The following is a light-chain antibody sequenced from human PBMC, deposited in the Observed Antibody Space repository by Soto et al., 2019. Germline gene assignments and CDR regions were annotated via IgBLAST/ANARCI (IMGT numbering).Light chain of an antibody. CDR1: QIVLYISNNKNY. CDR2: GAS. Sequence: DILMTQSPDSLAVSLGGMATINCKSSQIVLYISNNKNYLAWYQRKPGQAPRLLIDGASTRATGVPDRFSGSGSGTEFTLTISSLQSEDFAVYYCQHYNTWPWTFGQGTKVDIK. V-gene: IGKV4-1*01. J-gene: IGKJ1*01. CDR3: QHYNTWPWT.